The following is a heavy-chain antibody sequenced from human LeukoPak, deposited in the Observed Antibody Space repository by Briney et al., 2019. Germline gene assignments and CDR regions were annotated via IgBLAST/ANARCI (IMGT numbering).Heavy chain of an antibody. J-gene: IGHJ6*03. CDR3: TRAVYGSRHLHYMDV. CDR1: GFTFRDYA. CDR2: IRSNANGGTT. V-gene: IGHV3-49*04. Sequence: PGGSLRLSCTTSGFTFRDYAMSWVRQAPGKGLEWVGFIRSNANGGTTEYAESVKGRFTISRDDSKSIAYLQMNSLKTEDTAVYYCTRAVYGSRHLHYMDVWGKGTTVTVSS. D-gene: IGHD2-2*03.